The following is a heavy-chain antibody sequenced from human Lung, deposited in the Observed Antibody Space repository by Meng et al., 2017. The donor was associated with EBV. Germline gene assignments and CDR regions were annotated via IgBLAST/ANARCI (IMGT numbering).Heavy chain of an antibody. Sequence: QVQLQESGPGRVQPSGTLSLTCDVSGGSIRFGDYYWSWIRQPPGKGLEWIGYIYDSGSTSYNPSLMSRVTISVDTSRNQFSLKLTSVTAADTAVYYCAREYSSSSGLPGPWGQGTLVTVSS. V-gene: IGHV4-30-4*08. CDR2: IYDSGST. CDR3: AREYSSSSGLPGP. CDR1: GGSIRFGDYY. D-gene: IGHD6-6*01. J-gene: IGHJ5*02.